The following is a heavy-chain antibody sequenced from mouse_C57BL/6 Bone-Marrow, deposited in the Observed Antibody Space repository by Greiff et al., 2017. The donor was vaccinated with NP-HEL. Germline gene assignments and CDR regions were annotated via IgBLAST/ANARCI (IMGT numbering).Heavy chain of an antibody. Sequence: DVHLVESGGGLVKPGGSLKLSCAASGFTFSSYAMSWVRQTPEKRLEWVATISDGGSYTYYPDNVKGRFTISRDNAKNNLYLQMSHLKSEDTAMYYCARDSGYGSSPWGQGTLVTVSA. CDR2: ISDGGSYT. CDR3: ARDSGYGSSP. CDR1: GFTFSSYA. D-gene: IGHD1-1*01. J-gene: IGHJ3*01. V-gene: IGHV5-4*01.